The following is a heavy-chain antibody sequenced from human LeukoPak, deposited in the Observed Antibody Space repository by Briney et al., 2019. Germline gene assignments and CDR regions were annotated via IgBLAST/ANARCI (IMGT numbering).Heavy chain of an antibody. D-gene: IGHD3-10*01. CDR3: AKDIGSYYDY. Sequence: PGRSLRLSCAASGFTFSSYSMNWVRQAPGKGLEWVSFISSSSSYIYYADSVKGRFTISRDNSKNTLYLEMNSLRAEDTAVYYCAKDIGSYYDYWGQGILVTVSS. CDR2: ISSSSSYI. J-gene: IGHJ4*02. V-gene: IGHV3-21*01. CDR1: GFTFSSYS.